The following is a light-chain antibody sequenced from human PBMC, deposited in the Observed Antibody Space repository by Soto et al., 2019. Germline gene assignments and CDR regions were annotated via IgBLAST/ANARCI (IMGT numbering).Light chain of an antibody. J-gene: IGLJ1*01. Sequence: QSVLTQPASVSGSPGQSITISCTGTSSDVGGYNYVSWYQQHPVKAPKLMIYDVTNRPSGVSDRFSGSKSGNTASLTSSGLQAEDEDDYYCSSYTSSSTPYVFGTGTKLTVL. CDR1: SSDVGGYNY. CDR3: SSYTSSSTPYV. V-gene: IGLV2-14*01. CDR2: DVT.